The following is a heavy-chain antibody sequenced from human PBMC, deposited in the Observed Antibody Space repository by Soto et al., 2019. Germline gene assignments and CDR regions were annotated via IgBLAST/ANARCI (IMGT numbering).Heavy chain of an antibody. CDR1: GFTFSSYA. CDR2: ISGSGGST. CDR3: ARHQDSSTWYIYPIDY. V-gene: IGHV3-23*01. Sequence: VQVLESGGDLVQPGGSLRLSCAASGFTFSSYAMSWVRQAPGKGLEWVLGISGSGGSTFYADSVKGRFTISRDNSKNTLLLQMSSLRAEDTAVYYCARHQDSSTWYIYPIDYWGQGTLVTVSS. D-gene: IGHD6-13*01. J-gene: IGHJ4*02.